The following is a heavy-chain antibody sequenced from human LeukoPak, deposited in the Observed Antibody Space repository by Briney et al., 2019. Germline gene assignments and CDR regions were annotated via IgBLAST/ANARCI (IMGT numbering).Heavy chain of an antibody. D-gene: IGHD6-19*01. J-gene: IGHJ4*02. CDR1: GFTFSSYS. V-gene: IGHV3-21*05. CDR3: AREDGYSSGWYAVDY. CDR2: ISSSSGYI. Sequence: GGSLRLSCAASGFTFSSYSMNWVRQAPGKGLEWVSYISSSSGYIYYADSVKGRFTISRDNAKNSLYLQMNSLRAEDTAVYYCAREDGYSSGWYAVDYWGQGTLATVSS.